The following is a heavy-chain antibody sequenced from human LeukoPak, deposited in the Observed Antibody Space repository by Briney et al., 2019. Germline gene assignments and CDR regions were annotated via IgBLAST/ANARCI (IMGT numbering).Heavy chain of an antibody. J-gene: IGHJ4*02. Sequence: PSETLSLTCTVSGGSISSYYWSWIRQPPGKGLEWIAYISDIGSINYNPSLKSRVTISLDTSKNQFSLKLSSVTAADTAVYYCAGHHPRNTVDYWGQGTLVTVSS. D-gene: IGHD2/OR15-2a*01. CDR1: GGSISSYY. CDR2: ISDIGSI. CDR3: AGHHPRNTVDY. V-gene: IGHV4-59*08.